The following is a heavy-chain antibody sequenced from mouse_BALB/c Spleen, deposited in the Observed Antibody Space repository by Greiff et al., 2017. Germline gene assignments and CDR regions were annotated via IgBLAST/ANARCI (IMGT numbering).Heavy chain of an antibody. Sequence: EVQLQESGPGLVKPSQSLSLTCSVTGYSITSGYYWNWIRQFPGNKLEWMGYISYDGSNNYNPSLKNRISITRDTSKNQFYLKLNSVTTEDTATYYGAREGYCVTWLAYWGQGTLVTVSA. CDR2: ISYDGSN. J-gene: IGHJ3*01. CDR1: GYSITSGYY. V-gene: IGHV3-6*02. CDR3: AREGYCVTWLAY. D-gene: IGHD2-3*01.